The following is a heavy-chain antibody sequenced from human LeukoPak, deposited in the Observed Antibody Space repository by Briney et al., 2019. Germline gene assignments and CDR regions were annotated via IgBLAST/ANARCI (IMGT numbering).Heavy chain of an antibody. V-gene: IGHV4-30-2*01. J-gene: IGHJ4*02. D-gene: IGHD3-16*01. CDR2: IYHSGST. CDR3: ASLRLGELDY. Sequence: SSETLSLTCAVSGGSISSGGYSWSWIRQPPGKGLEWIGYIYHSGSTYYNPSLKSRVTISVDRSKNQFSLKLSSVTTADTAVYYCASLRLGELDYWGQGTLVTVSS. CDR1: GGSISSGGYS.